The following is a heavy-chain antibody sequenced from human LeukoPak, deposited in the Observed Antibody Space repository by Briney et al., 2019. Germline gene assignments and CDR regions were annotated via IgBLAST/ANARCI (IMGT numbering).Heavy chain of an antibody. D-gene: IGHD2-2*01. CDR2: IRYDGSNK. CDR1: GFTFSSYG. J-gene: IGHJ4*02. CDR3: ARSGRYCSSTSCIDY. V-gene: IGHV3-30*02. Sequence: GGSLRLSCAASGFTFSSYGMHWVRQAPGKGLEWVAFIRYDGSNKYYADSVKGRFTISRDNSKNTLYLQMNSLRAEDTAVYYCARSGRYCSSTSCIDYWGQGTLVTVSS.